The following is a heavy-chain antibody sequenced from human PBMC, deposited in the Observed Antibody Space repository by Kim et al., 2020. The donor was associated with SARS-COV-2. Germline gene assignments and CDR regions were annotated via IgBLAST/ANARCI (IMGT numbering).Heavy chain of an antibody. J-gene: IGHJ4*02. CDR1: GYSFSRYT. D-gene: IGHD3-10*01. CDR2: INTNTGNP. V-gene: IGHV7-4-1*02. Sequence: ASVKVSCKASGYSFSRYTLNWVRQAPGQGLEWMGRINTNTGNPTYAQGFKGRFVFSLDTSVSTAYLQISSLKTEDTAVYYCAREAVRGVHWGQGTLVTVSS. CDR3: AREAVRGVH.